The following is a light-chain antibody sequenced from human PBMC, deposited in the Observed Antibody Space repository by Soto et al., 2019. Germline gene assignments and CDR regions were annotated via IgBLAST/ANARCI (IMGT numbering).Light chain of an antibody. J-gene: IGKJ2*01. CDR1: QSISRY. V-gene: IGKV1-39*01. Sequence: DIQMTQSPSSLSASVGDTITITCRASQSISRYLNWYQQKPGKAPKLLTYAASSLQYGVPSRFSGSGSGTDFTLTITSLQPEDFATYYCQQTYSTPPDTFGQGTKLEIK. CDR2: AAS. CDR3: QQTYSTPPDT.